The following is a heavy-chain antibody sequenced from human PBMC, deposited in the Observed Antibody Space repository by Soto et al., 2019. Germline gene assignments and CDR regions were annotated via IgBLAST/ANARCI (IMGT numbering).Heavy chain of an antibody. J-gene: IGHJ6*02. CDR2: IYYSGST. CDR3: ARHGGSEWLRNYYYYYGMDV. V-gene: IGHV4-39*01. CDR1: GGSISSSSYY. D-gene: IGHD5-12*01. Sequence: TVSGGSISSSSYYWGWIRQPPGKGLEWIGSIYYSGSTYYNPSLKSRVTISVDTSKNQFSLKLSSVTAADTAVYYCARHGGSEWLRNYYYYYGMDVWGQGTTVTVSS.